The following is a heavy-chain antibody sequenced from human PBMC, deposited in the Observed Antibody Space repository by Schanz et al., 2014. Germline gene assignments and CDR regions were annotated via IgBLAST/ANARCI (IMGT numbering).Heavy chain of an antibody. V-gene: IGHV1-69*02. CDR3: ASLLNYGSNTDL. CDR1: GGTFSSYT. CDR2: IIPSLDVA. J-gene: IGHJ4*02. D-gene: IGHD3-10*01. Sequence: QVQLVQSGSEVKKPGASVKVSCKASGGTFSSYTISWVRQAPGQGLEWMGRIIPSLDVANYAQRFQGRLTVSADKSMSTAYMELSGLQSEDTALYFCASLLNYGSNTDLWGQGTLVTVSS.